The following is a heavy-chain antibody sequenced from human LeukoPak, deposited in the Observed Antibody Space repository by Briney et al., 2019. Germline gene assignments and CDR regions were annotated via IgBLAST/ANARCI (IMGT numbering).Heavy chain of an antibody. CDR3: ARVGGFGELLYFTPNFDY. V-gene: IGHV1-2*02. J-gene: IGHJ4*02. CDR1: GYTFTGYY. D-gene: IGHD3-10*01. Sequence: ASVKVSCKASGYTFTGYYMHWVRQAPGQGLEWMGWINPNSGGTNYAQKFQGRVTMTTDTSTSTAYMELRSLRSDDTAVYYCARVGGFGELLYFTPNFDYWGQGTLVTVSS. CDR2: INPNSGGT.